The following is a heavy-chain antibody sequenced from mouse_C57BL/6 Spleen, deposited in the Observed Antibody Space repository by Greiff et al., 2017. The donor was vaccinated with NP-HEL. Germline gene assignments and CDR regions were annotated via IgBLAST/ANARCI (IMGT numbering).Heavy chain of an antibody. CDR1: GFTFSDYY. Sequence: EVKLVESGGGLVQPGGSLKLSCAASGFTFSDYYMYWVRQTPEKRLEWVAYISNGGGSTYYPDTVKGRFTISRDNAKNTLYLQMSRLKSEDTAMYYCARSPYYSNYPFDYWGQGTTLTVSS. CDR2: ISNGGGST. D-gene: IGHD2-5*01. V-gene: IGHV5-12*01. J-gene: IGHJ2*01. CDR3: ARSPYYSNYPFDY.